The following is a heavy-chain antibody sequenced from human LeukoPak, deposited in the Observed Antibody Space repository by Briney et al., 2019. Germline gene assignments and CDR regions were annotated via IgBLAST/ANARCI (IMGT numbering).Heavy chain of an antibody. D-gene: IGHD4-17*01. Sequence: PVGSLRLSCSASGFTFNNYVMHWVRQAPGKGLEYVSAISSNGDSTYYADSVKGRITISRDNSKNRLYLQMSSLRAEDTAVYYCVKSTVTNAFDIWGQGTMVTVSS. CDR2: ISSNGDST. CDR1: GFTFNNYV. V-gene: IGHV3-64D*06. CDR3: VKSTVTNAFDI. J-gene: IGHJ3*02.